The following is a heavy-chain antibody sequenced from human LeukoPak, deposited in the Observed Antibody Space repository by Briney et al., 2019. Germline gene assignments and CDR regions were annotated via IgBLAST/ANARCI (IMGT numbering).Heavy chain of an antibody. CDR3: ARGVTVTTDF. D-gene: IGHD4-17*01. Sequence: GALRLSCVASGFFFSNYDMNWVRQAPGKGLEWVSGLSSSGGSTFYADSVKGRFTISRDNSKHTVYLQMNSLRGEDTAIYYCARGVTVTTDFWGQGTLVTVSS. CDR2: LSSSGGST. V-gene: IGHV3-23*01. CDR1: GFFFSNYD. J-gene: IGHJ4*02.